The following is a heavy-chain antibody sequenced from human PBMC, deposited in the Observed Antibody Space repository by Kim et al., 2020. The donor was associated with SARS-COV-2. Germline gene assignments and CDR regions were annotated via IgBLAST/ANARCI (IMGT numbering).Heavy chain of an antibody. J-gene: IGHJ5*02. CDR3: AGERGYNWNYWAGGWFDP. CDR2: ISAYNGNT. D-gene: IGHD1-7*01. V-gene: IGHV1-18*01. CDR1: GYTFTSYG. Sequence: ASVKVSCKASGYTFTSYGISWVRQAPGQGLEWMGWISAYNGNTNYAQKLQGRVTMTTDTSTSTAYMERRSLRSDDTAVYYCAGERGYNWNYWAGGWFDPWGQGTLVTVSS.